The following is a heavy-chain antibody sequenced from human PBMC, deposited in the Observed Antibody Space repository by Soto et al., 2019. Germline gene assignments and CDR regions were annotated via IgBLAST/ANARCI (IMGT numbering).Heavy chain of an antibody. D-gene: IGHD1-1*01. Sequence: QVHLVQSGAEVKKPGASVKVACKASGYTFTSYGITWVRQAPGQGLEWMGWISAHNGNTDYAQKLQGRVIVTRDTSTSTAYMELRSLRSDDTSVYYCARGRYGDYWGQGALVTVSS. CDR2: ISAHNGNT. V-gene: IGHV1-18*01. J-gene: IGHJ4*02. CDR1: GYTFTSYG. CDR3: ARGRYGDY.